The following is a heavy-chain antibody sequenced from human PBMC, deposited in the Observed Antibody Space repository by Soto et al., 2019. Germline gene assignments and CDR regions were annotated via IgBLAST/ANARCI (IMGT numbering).Heavy chain of an antibody. Sequence: SETLSLTCTVSGGSISSSSYYWGWIRQPPGKGLEWIGSIYYSGSTYYNPSLKSRVTISIDTSKNQFSLKLSSVTAADTAVYYCECLPYYYYYGMDVWGQGTTVTVSS. D-gene: IGHD2-2*01. CDR1: GGSISSSSYY. V-gene: IGHV4-39*01. CDR3: ECLPYYYYYGMDV. J-gene: IGHJ6*02. CDR2: IYYSGST.